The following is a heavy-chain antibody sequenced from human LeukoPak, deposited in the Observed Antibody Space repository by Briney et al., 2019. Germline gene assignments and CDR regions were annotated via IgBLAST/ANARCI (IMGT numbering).Heavy chain of an antibody. D-gene: IGHD4-17*01. CDR3: AFQPYGDYVSY. J-gene: IGHJ4*02. Sequence: SETLSLTCTVSGGSISSRSYYWGWIRQPPGKGLEWIGSIYYSGSTYYNPSLQSRVTISVDTSKNQFSLKLNSVTAADTAVYYCAFQPYGDYVSYWGQGTLVTVSS. V-gene: IGHV4-39*01. CDR2: IYYSGST. CDR1: GGSISSRSYY.